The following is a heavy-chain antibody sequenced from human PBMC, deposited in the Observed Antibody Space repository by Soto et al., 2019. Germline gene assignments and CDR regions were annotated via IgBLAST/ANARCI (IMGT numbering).Heavy chain of an antibody. D-gene: IGHD5-12*01. V-gene: IGHV4-30-4*01. CDR2: IFDTGST. CDR3: ARVKATLYRPYYFDY. J-gene: IGHJ4*02. CDR1: GGTINSGDYF. Sequence: SETLSLTCSVSGGTINSGDYFWSWIRQPPGKGLEWIGSIFDTGSTYYSPSLKSRASMSIDKSKTLFSLRLRSLTDADTAVYFCARVKATLYRPYYFDYWGQGTPVTGS.